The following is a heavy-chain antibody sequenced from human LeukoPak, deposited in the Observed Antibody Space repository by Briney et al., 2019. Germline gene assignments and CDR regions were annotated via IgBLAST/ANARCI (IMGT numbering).Heavy chain of an antibody. CDR3: AQGRSGYYPGY. CDR2: MNIDGSER. CDR1: GFSFSNYW. Sequence: GGSLRLSCAASGFSFSNYWMGWVRQAPGKRPEWVANMNIDGSERYYADSVKGRFTISRDNAKNSLYLQMNSLRAEDTAVYYCAQGRSGYYPGYWGQGTLVTVSS. D-gene: IGHD3-22*01. V-gene: IGHV3-7*01. J-gene: IGHJ4*02.